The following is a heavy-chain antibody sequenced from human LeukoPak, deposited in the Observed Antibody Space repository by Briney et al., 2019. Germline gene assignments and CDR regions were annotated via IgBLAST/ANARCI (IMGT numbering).Heavy chain of an antibody. CDR3: ARDPRNSSCGWYFDY. CDR1: GGSISSSTYY. D-gene: IGHD6-19*01. Sequence: SETLSLTCTVSGGSISSSTYYWGWIRQPPEKGLEWIGSIYSSGNTYYNPSLKSRVTISVDTSKNQFSLKLNFVTAADTAVYYCARDPRNSSCGWYFDYWGQGTLVTVSS. J-gene: IGHJ4*02. CDR2: IYSSGNT. V-gene: IGHV4-39*07.